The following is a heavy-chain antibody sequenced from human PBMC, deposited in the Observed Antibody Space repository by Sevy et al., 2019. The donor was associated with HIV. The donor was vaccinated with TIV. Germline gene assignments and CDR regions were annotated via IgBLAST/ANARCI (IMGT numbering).Heavy chain of an antibody. V-gene: IGHV3-11*06. CDR1: GFTFSDYY. D-gene: IGHD3-22*01. CDR3: ARDEGGNYDSTGYIQN. Sequence: GGSLRLSCAASGFTFSDYYMSWIRQAPGKGLEWVSYISSSSSYTNYADSVKGRFTISRDNAKNSLYLQMNSLRAEDTAVYYCARDEGGNYDSTGYIQNWGQGTLVTVSS. J-gene: IGHJ4*02. CDR2: ISSSSSYT.